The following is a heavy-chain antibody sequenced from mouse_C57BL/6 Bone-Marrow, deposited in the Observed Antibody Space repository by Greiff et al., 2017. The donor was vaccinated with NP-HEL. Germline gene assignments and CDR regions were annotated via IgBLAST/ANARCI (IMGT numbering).Heavy chain of an antibody. Sequence: QVQLQQPGAELVKPGASVKVSCKASGYTFTSYWMHWVKQRPGQGLEWIGRIHPSDSDTNYNQKFKGKATLTVDKSSSTAYMQLSSLTSEDSAVYYCAIPVANYYGSSYPFAYWGQGTLVTVSA. CDR1: GYTFTSYW. CDR3: AIPVANYYGSSYPFAY. J-gene: IGHJ3*01. V-gene: IGHV1-74*01. D-gene: IGHD1-1*01. CDR2: IHPSDSDT.